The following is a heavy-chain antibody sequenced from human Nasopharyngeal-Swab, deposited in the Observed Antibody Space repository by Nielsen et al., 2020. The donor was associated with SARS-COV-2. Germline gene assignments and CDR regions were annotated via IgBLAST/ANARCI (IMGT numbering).Heavy chain of an antibody. D-gene: IGHD2-2*01. CDR2: ISGIGGST. J-gene: IGHJ4*02. CDR3: AKDGCSSTSCYVNF. V-gene: IGHV3-23*01. Sequence: VRQAPGKGLEWVSTISGIGGSTKYADSVKGRFTISRDNSKNTLYLQMSSLGAEDTAVYFCAKDGCSSTSCYVNFWGQGTLVTVSS.